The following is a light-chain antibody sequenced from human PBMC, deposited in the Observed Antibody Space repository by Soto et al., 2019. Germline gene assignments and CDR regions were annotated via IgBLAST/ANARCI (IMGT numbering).Light chain of an antibody. Sequence: QSALTQPASVSGSPGQSITISCTGASSDVGSYTSVSWYQHHPGKAPKLINYDVRNRPSGLSDRFSGSKSGNTASLTISGLQAEDEADYYCSSYTTSSTVFGGGTKLTVL. J-gene: IGLJ2*01. CDR2: DVR. CDR1: SSDVGSYTS. CDR3: SSYTTSSTV. V-gene: IGLV2-14*03.